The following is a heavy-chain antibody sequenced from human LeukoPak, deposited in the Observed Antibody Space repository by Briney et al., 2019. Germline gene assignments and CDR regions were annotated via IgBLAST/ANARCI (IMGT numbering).Heavy chain of an antibody. Sequence: GGSLRLSCAASGFTFSNYAMRWVRQAPGKGLEWVSGISGSGDSTYYADAVKGRFTISRDNSKNTLYLQMNSLRAEDTAVYYCARRSGIAVAGAFDYWGQGTLVTVSS. CDR2: ISGSGDST. CDR3: ARRSGIAVAGAFDY. CDR1: GFTFSNYA. J-gene: IGHJ4*02. D-gene: IGHD6-19*01. V-gene: IGHV3-23*01.